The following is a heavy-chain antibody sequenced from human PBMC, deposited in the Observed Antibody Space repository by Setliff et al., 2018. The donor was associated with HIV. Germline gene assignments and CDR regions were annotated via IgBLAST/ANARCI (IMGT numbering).Heavy chain of an antibody. J-gene: IGHJ3*02. D-gene: IGHD6-25*01. CDR2: IHHSGST. CDR3: ARGFEAADAFHI. CDR1: GGSIGSGGYY. Sequence: SETLSLTCTVSGGSIGSGGYYWSWIRQQSGKGLEWIGYIHHSGSTYYKPSLKGRVTMSVDTSKNQFFLKLSSVTAADTAVYYCARGFEAADAFHIWGQGTMVTVSS. V-gene: IGHV4-31*03.